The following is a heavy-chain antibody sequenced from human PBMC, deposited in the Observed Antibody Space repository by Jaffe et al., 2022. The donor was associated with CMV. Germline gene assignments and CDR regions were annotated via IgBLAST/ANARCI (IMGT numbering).Heavy chain of an antibody. CDR2: IYYSGST. CDR3: ARDVGPYDYVWGSYRPYGMDV. CDR1: GGSVSSGSYY. V-gene: IGHV4-61*01. D-gene: IGHD3-16*02. Sequence: QVQLQESGPGLVKPSETLSLTCTVSGGSVSSGSYYWSWIRQPPGKGLEWIGYIYYSGSTNYNPSLKSRVTISVDTSKNQFSLKLSSVTAADTAVYYCARDVGPYDYVWGSYRPYGMDVWGQGTTVTVSS. J-gene: IGHJ6*02.